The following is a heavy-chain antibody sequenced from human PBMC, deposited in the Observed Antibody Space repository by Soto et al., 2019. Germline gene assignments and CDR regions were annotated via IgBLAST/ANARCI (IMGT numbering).Heavy chain of an antibody. Sequence: QVQLVQSGPAVKKPASSVKVSCRASGGTFGNYAISWVRQAPEQGLEWRGRITPIFGTTNYAQRFQGRVTISADKYTNSADRELSGLRSGDTGVYYCARGVRDGGYRGNGCYGMDIWGKGTTATV. V-gene: IGHV1-69*06. CDR2: ITPIFGTT. D-gene: IGHD5-12*01. CDR1: GGTFGNYA. CDR3: ARGVRDGGYRGNGCYGMDI. J-gene: IGHJ6*04.